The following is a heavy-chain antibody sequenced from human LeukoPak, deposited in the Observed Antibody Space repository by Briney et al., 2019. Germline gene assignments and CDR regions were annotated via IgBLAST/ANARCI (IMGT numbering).Heavy chain of an antibody. CDR3: ARGGGELFSPYYYYYMDV. J-gene: IGHJ6*03. CDR2: IKQDGSEK. CDR1: GFTFSSYW. V-gene: IGHV3-7*01. Sequence: PGGSLKLSCAASGFTFSSYWLSWFRQAPGKGLEGVANIKQDGSEKYCVDSVKGRFTISRDNAKNSLYLQMNSLRAEDTAVYYCARGGGELFSPYYYYYMDVWGKGTTVTISS. D-gene: IGHD3-10*01.